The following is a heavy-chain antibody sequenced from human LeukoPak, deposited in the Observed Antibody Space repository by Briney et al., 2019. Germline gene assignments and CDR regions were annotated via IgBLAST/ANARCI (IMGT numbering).Heavy chain of an antibody. J-gene: IGHJ6*03. D-gene: IGHD5-18*01. CDR2: IYYSGST. CDR1: GGSISSYY. Sequence: SETLSLTCTVSGGSISSYYWSWIRQPPGKGLEWIGYIYYSGSTNYNPSLKSRVTMSVDTSKNQFSLKLSSVTAADTAVYYCARDRSQRYSYGSDYYYYMDVWGKGTTVTVSS. CDR3: ARDRSQRYSYGSDYYYYMDV. V-gene: IGHV4-59*01.